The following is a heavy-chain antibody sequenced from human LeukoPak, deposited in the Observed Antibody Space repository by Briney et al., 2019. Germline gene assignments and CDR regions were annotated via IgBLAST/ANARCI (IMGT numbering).Heavy chain of an antibody. Sequence: GGSLRLSCAASGFTFSSYAMSWVRQAPGKGLEWVSAISGSGGSTYYADSVKGRFTISRDNSKNTLYLQMNSLRAEDTAVYYCAKDTHRDGYNPYYFDCWGQGTLVTVSS. J-gene: IGHJ4*02. CDR3: AKDTHRDGYNPYYFDC. V-gene: IGHV3-23*01. D-gene: IGHD5-24*01. CDR2: ISGSGGST. CDR1: GFTFSSYA.